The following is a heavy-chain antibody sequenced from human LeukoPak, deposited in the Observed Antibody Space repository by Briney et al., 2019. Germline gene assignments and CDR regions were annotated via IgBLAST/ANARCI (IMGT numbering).Heavy chain of an antibody. CDR1: GCIFTSYW. Sequence: GGSLQISCQGSGCIFTSYWIGWVRQVPGKGLEWMGSIYPGDSDTRYSPSFQGQVTISADKSIRTPYLQWSSLKASDTAMYYCARLDYYDSSGYYGDAFDIWGQGTMVTVSS. CDR3: ARLDYYDSSGYYGDAFDI. D-gene: IGHD3-22*01. CDR2: IYPGDSDT. V-gene: IGHV5-51*01. J-gene: IGHJ3*02.